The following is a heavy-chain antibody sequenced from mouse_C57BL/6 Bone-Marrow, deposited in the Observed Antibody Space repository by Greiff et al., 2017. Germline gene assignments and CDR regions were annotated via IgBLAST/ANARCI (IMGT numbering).Heavy chain of an antibody. CDR2: TYWDDDK. D-gene: IGHD1-1*01. Sequence: QVTLKVSGPGLLQSSPTLSLTCSFSGFSLSTSGMGVSWIRQPSGKGLEWLGHTYWDDDKRYNPSLKSRLPISKDTSRNQVFLKITSVDTADTATYYGAGSDYGSSPWYFDVWGTGTTVTVSS. CDR1: GFSLSTSGMG. J-gene: IGHJ1*03. V-gene: IGHV8-12*01. CDR3: AGSDYGSSPWYFDV.